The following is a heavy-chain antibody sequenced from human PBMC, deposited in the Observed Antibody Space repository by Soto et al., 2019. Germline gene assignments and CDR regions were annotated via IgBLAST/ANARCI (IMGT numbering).Heavy chain of an antibody. V-gene: IGHV1-18*01. CDR3: APHTLDTGMPSGY. J-gene: IGHJ4*02. Sequence: QVQLVQSGAEVREPGASVKVSCKASGYTFTNYGVSWVRQAPGQGLEWMGWICGYKGNTSSAQKLQGRATLTTDTSRSTAYMELRSLRSDDTAVYYCAPHTLDTGMPSGYWGQGTLVTVSS. CDR2: ICGYKGNT. CDR1: GYTFTNYG. D-gene: IGHD5-18*01.